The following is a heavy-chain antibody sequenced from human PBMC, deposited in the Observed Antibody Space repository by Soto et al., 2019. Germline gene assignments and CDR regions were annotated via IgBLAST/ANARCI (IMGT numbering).Heavy chain of an antibody. V-gene: IGHV4-39*01. CDR3: ARLKGAFSITTYNWFDP. CDR1: GDSISSSSYY. CDR2: IYYSGTT. D-gene: IGHD3-22*01. Sequence: SETLSLTCTVSGDSISSSSYYWGWIRQPPGKGLEWIGDIYYSGTTHYNPSLKSRVTISIDTSKNQFSLHLRSVTAADTAVYYCARLKGAFSITTYNWFDPWGQRTSVTVSS. J-gene: IGHJ5*02.